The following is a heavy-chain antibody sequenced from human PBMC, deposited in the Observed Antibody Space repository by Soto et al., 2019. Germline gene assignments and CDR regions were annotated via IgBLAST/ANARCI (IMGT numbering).Heavy chain of an antibody. Sequence: QVQLQESGPGLVETSETLSLICTVSGGSISNYFWSWIRQPAGKGLEWIGRLSTSGSTIYNPSLKTRVTMSLDTSKKQFSLKLSSVTAADTAVYYCEAWSFYYTVDVWGQGTTVTVSS. D-gene: IGHD3-3*01. CDR2: LSTSGST. CDR3: EAWSFYYTVDV. V-gene: IGHV4-4*07. J-gene: IGHJ6*02. CDR1: GGSISNYF.